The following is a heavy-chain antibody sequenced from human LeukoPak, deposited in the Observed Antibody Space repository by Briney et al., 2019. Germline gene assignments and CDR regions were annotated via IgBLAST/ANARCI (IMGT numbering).Heavy chain of an antibody. CDR3: AKDLHGGYSSDY. D-gene: IGHD4-23*01. Sequence: GGSLRLSCAASGLTFNNFGMHWVRQAPGKGLEWVSFIGYEGVHKYYADSVKGRFTISKDNSKATLYLQMNSLRPEDTAVYYCAKDLHGGYSSDYWGQGTLVTVFS. J-gene: IGHJ4*02. CDR2: IGYEGVHK. CDR1: GLTFNNFG. V-gene: IGHV3-30*02.